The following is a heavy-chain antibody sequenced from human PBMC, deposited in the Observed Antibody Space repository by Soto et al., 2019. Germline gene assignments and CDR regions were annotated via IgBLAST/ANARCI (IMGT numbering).Heavy chain of an antibody. J-gene: IGHJ6*02. CDR3: AKATGYSSGWAAAGYYGMDV. D-gene: IGHD6-19*01. CDR2: ISGSGGST. Sequence: PGGSLRLSCAASGFTFSSHAMSWVRQAPGKGLEWVSAISGSGGSTYYADSVEGRFTISRDNSKNTLYLQMNSLRAEDTAVYYCAKATGYSSGWAAAGYYGMDVWGQGTTVTVSS. V-gene: IGHV3-23*01. CDR1: GFTFSSHA.